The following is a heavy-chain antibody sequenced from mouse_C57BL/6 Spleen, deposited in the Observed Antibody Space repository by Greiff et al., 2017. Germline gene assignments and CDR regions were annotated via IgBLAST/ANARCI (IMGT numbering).Heavy chain of an antibody. CDR3: ARRAGTEYYYAMDY. CDR1: GYTFTSYW. V-gene: IGHV1-59*01. CDR2: IDPSDSYT. Sequence: QVQLQQPGAELVRPGTSVKLSCKASGYTFTSYWMHWVKQRPGQGLEWIGVIDPSDSYTNYNQKFKGKATLTVDTSSSTAYMQLSSLTSEDSAVYYCARRAGTEYYYAMDYWGQGTSVTVSS. D-gene: IGHD4-1*01. J-gene: IGHJ4*01.